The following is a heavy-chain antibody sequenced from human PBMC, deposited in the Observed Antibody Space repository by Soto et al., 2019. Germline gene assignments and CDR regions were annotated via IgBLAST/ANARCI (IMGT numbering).Heavy chain of an antibody. Sequence: GGSLRLSCAASVFTFSPYTMAWVRQAAGKGLQWVSSISDSGGSTYYADSVKGRFTISRDNSKNTLYLQMNSLRAEDTALYYCATSSRSFDWSYTNWGQGTLVTVSS. V-gene: IGHV3-23*01. CDR2: ISDSGGST. J-gene: IGHJ4*02. CDR3: ATSSRSFDWSYTN. D-gene: IGHD3-9*01. CDR1: VFTFSPYT.